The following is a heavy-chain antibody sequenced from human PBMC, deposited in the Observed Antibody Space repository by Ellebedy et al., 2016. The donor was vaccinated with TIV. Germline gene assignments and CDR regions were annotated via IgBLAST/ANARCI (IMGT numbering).Heavy chain of an antibody. V-gene: IGHV3-48*01. J-gene: IGHJ4*02. Sequence: GESLKISCVASGFTFSTYSMNWVRQAPGKGLEWVSYISSTSSSIYYADFVKGRFTISRDNAKNSLYLQMNSLRAEDTAVYNCARAGGEFVEWLSQDYFDYWGQGTLVTVSS. CDR3: ARAGGEFVEWLSQDYFDY. D-gene: IGHD3-3*01. CDR1: GFTFSTYS. CDR2: ISSTSSSI.